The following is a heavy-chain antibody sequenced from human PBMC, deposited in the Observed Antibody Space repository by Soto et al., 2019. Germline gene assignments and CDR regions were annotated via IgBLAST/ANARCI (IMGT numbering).Heavy chain of an antibody. D-gene: IGHD1-26*01. V-gene: IGHV1-8*02. CDR3: AIGLGANVYYGMDV. Sequence: GPSVKPSSKASGCTFTSYDINWVRQATGQGLECMGWMNPNSGNTGYAQKFQGRVTMTRNTSISTAYIELSSLRSGDTAVYYCAIGLGANVYYGMDVWGQGTTVTVSS. CDR2: MNPNSGNT. CDR1: GCTFTSYD. J-gene: IGHJ6*01.